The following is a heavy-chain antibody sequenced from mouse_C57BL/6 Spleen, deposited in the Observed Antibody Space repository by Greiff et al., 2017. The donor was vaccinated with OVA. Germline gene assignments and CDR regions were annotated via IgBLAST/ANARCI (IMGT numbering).Heavy chain of an antibody. Sequence: EVQLQQSVAELVRPGASVKLSCTASGYNITNTDMRWVKQRPEQGLEWIGEIDPANGNTKYDAKFKGKATITADTSSNTAYLELRSLTSEDTASYYGARTTVVATIESDVWGKGTPVTVSA. CDR2: IDPANGNT. J-gene: IGHJ1*03. V-gene: IGHV14-3*01. CDR1: GYNITNTD. D-gene: IGHD1-1*01. CDR3: ARTTVVATIESDV.